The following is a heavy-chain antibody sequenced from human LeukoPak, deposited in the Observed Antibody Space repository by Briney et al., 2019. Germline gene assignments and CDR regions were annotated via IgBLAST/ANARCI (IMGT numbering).Heavy chain of an antibody. J-gene: IGHJ4*02. Sequence: ASVKVSCKASGYTFTSYGISWVRQAPGQGLEWMGWISAYKGNTNYAQKLQGRVTMTTDTSTSTAYMELRSLRSDDTAVYYCARWSDIVVVPAAIGPDFDYWGQGTLVTVSS. CDR2: ISAYKGNT. V-gene: IGHV1-18*04. CDR3: ARWSDIVVVPAAIGPDFDY. CDR1: GYTFTSYG. D-gene: IGHD2-2*01.